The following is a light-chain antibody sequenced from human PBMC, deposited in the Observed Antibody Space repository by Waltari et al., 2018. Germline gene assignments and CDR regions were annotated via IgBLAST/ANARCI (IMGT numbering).Light chain of an antibody. Sequence: AIRLTQSPSSIAASTADRVTITCRASQGVGSYLAWYQQKSGSAPKLLLYASSSLEAEVPSRFGGSGSGTDFTLTISCLQSEDFASYFCQQYYSYPVTFGQGTRV. CDR1: QGVGSY. V-gene: IGKV1-8*01. J-gene: IGKJ1*01. CDR2: ASS. CDR3: QQYYSYPVT.